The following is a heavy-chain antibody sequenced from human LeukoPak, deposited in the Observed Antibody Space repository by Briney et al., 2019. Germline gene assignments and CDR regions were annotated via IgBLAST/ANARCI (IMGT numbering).Heavy chain of an antibody. Sequence: SETLSPTCTVSGGSITSYYWSWIRQPAGKGLEWIGRIYTSGSTDYNPSLRSRVTMSVDTSKNQFSLKLWSVTAADTAVFYCARESKTYDGSGYYHDSWGQGTLVTVSS. CDR2: IYTSGST. J-gene: IGHJ4*02. V-gene: IGHV4-4*07. CDR1: GGSITSYY. D-gene: IGHD3-22*01. CDR3: ARESKTYDGSGYYHDS.